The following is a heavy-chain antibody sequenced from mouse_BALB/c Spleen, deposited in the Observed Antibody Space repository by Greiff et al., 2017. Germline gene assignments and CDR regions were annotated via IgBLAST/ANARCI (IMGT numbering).Heavy chain of an antibody. Sequence: EVKLMDSGGGLVQPGESLKLSCESNEYEFPSHDMSWVRKTPEKRLELVAAINSDGGSTYYPDTMERRFIISRDNTKKTLYLQMSSLRSEDTALYYCARRDRYDWYFDVWGAGTTVTVSS. CDR1: EYEFPSHD. D-gene: IGHD2-14*01. CDR3: ARRDRYDWYFDV. CDR2: INSDGGST. V-gene: IGHV5-2*01. J-gene: IGHJ1*01.